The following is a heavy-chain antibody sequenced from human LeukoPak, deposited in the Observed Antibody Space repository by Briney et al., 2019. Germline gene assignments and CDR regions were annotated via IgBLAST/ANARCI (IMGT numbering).Heavy chain of an antibody. CDR3: AGALAAAGTSFDY. V-gene: IGHV4-59*08. CDR1: GGSLSRYY. Sequence: SETLSLTCTVSGGSLSRYYCSWIRQPPGKGLEWIGYIYYSGSTNYNPSLKSRVTISVDTSKNKFSLKLSSVTAADTAVYYCAGALAAAGTSFDYWGQGTLVTGSS. J-gene: IGHJ4*02. D-gene: IGHD6-13*01. CDR2: IYYSGST.